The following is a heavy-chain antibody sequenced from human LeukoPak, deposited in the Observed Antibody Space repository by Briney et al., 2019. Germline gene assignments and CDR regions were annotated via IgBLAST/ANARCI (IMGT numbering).Heavy chain of an antibody. CDR2: IYYSGST. CDR3: ARHADIVVVPAAFDY. Sequence: PSETLSLTCTVSGGSISSSSYYWGWIRQPPGKGLEWIGSIYYSGSTYYNPSLKSRVTISVDTSKNQFSLKLSSVTAADTAVYYCARHADIVVVPAAFDYWGQGTLVTVSS. J-gene: IGHJ4*02. D-gene: IGHD2-2*01. CDR1: GGSISSSSYY. V-gene: IGHV4-39*01.